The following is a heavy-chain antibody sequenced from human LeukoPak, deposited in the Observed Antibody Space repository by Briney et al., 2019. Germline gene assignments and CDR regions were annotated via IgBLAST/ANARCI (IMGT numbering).Heavy chain of an antibody. J-gene: IGHJ4*02. CDR2: ISGSGGST. V-gene: IGHV3-23*01. CDR1: GFTFSSFA. D-gene: IGHD1-14*01. Sequence: PGGSLRLSCAASGFTFSSFAMSWVRQAPGKGLEWVSGISGSGGSTYYADSVKGRFTISRDNSKNTLYLQMNSLRAEDTAVYYCAKLSGGTVRNRSFDYWGQGTLVTVSS. CDR3: AKLSGGTVRNRSFDY.